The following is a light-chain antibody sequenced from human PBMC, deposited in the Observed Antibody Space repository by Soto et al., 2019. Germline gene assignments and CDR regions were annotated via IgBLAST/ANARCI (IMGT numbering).Light chain of an antibody. CDR3: KKNYVIPIT. CDR1: QSISTN. J-gene: IGKJ5*01. V-gene: IGKV1-39*01. CDR2: AAS. Sequence: DIQMTQSPSSLSASVGDRVSITCRASQSISTNLNWYHQKPGKAPDLLIYAASRLQSGVPSRFIGGGSGTDFSLTITGLQPEDLATYSCKKNYVIPITSAQGTRLEIK.